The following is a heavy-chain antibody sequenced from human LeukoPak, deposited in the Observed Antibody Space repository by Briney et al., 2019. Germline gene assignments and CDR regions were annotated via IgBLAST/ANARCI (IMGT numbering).Heavy chain of an antibody. Sequence: SETLSLTCTVSGGSVTSYYWSWIRQPPGKGLEWIGSIYYSGSTYYNPSLKSRVTISVDTSKNQFSLKLSSVTAADTAVYYCASPNWGSDAFDIWGQGTMVTVSS. V-gene: IGHV4-39*01. J-gene: IGHJ3*02. CDR3: ASPNWGSDAFDI. D-gene: IGHD7-27*01. CDR2: IYYSGST. CDR1: GGSVTSYY.